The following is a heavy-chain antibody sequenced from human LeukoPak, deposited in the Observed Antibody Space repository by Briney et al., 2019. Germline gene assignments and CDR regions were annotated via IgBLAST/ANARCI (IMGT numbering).Heavy chain of an antibody. CDR1: GYTFSSYE. CDR3: ARGGPDIVVVPAAKRVYNWFDP. V-gene: IGHV1-8*01. Sequence: ASVKVSCKTSGYTFSSYEINWVRQATGRGLEWVGWMNPKTGKTAYARNLQGRVTITADESTSTAYMELSSLRSEDTAVYYCARGGPDIVVVPAAKRVYNWFDPWGQGTLVTVSS. J-gene: IGHJ5*02. D-gene: IGHD2-2*01. CDR2: MNPKTGKT.